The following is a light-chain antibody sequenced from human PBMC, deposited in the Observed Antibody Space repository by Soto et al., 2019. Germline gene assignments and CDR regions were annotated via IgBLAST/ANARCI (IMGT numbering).Light chain of an antibody. V-gene: IGKV1-5*01. CDR2: DAS. CDR1: QRCSTW. CDR3: QQYNSSPYT. J-gene: IGKJ2*01. Sequence: DIQMTQSPSTLSASVGDRVTITCRASQRCSTWLAWYQQKPGKAPRLLIYDASSLEGGVPSRFSGRGSGTEFNLTNSGLQPDDFATYYCQQYNSSPYTFGQGTKLEIK.